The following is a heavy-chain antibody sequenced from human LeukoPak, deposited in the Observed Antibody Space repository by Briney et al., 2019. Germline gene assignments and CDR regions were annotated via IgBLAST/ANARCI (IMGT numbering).Heavy chain of an antibody. D-gene: IGHD5-24*01. J-gene: IGHJ4*02. CDR1: GFTFSSYA. CDR3: AKDLATITGAFDY. CDR2: ISYDGSNK. V-gene: IGHV3-30*04. Sequence: GGSLRLSCAASGFTFSSYAMHWVRQAPGKGLEWVAVISYDGSNKYYADSVKGRFTISRDNSKNTLYLQMNSLRAEDTAVYYCAKDLATITGAFDYWGQGTLVTVSS.